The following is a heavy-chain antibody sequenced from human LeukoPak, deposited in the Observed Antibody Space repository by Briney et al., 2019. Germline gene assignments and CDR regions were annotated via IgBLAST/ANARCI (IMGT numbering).Heavy chain of an antibody. V-gene: IGHV3-23*01. CDR3: AKEHVYDYGDYVDAFDI. J-gene: IGHJ3*02. CDR2: ISGSGGST. Sequence: PGGSLRLSCAASGFTFSSYAMSWVRQAPGKGLEWVSAISGSGGSTYYADSVKGRFTISRDNSKNTLYLQMNSLRAEDTAVYYCAKEHVYDYGDYVDAFDIWGQGTMVTVSS. D-gene: IGHD4-17*01. CDR1: GFTFSSYA.